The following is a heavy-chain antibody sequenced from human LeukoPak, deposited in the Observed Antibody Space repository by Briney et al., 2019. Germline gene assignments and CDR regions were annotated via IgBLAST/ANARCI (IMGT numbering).Heavy chain of an antibody. CDR1: GGTFISYA. Sequence: ASVKVSCKASGGTFISYAISWVRQAPGQGLEWMGGIIPIFGTANYAQKFQGRVTITTDESTSTAYMELSSLRSEDTAVYYCARAKFYYDSSGYYYISDYWGQGTLVTVSS. CDR2: IIPIFGTA. J-gene: IGHJ4*02. D-gene: IGHD3-22*01. V-gene: IGHV1-69*05. CDR3: ARAKFYYDSSGYYYISDY.